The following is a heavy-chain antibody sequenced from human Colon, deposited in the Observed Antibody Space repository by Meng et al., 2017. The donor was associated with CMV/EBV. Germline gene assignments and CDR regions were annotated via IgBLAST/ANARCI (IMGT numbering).Heavy chain of an antibody. CDR3: ARIHYDSWSGYYRDY. V-gene: IGHV3-7*01. CDR1: GFTFNIYD. D-gene: IGHD3-3*01. J-gene: IGHJ4*02. Sequence: GGSLRLSCAASGFTFNIYDIHWVRQAPGKGLEWVANIKQDGSEKYYVDSVKGRFTVSRDNAKSSLYLQMNSLRAEDTAVYYCARIHYDSWSGYYRDYWGQGALVTVSS. CDR2: IKQDGSEK.